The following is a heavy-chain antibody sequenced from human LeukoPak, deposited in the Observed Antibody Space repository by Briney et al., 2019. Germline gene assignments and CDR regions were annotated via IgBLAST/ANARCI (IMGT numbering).Heavy chain of an antibody. Sequence: SEPLSLPCSASGGSISSSSYYWGWIRQPPGKGLEGIGSIDYSGSTYYNPSVKSRVTISVDTSKSQFSLKLSSVTAADTAVYYCARDKGVPAGANDAFEIWGQGTMVTVSS. CDR1: GGSISSSSYY. D-gene: IGHD2-2*01. CDR3: ARDKGVPAGANDAFEI. V-gene: IGHV4-39*07. J-gene: IGHJ3*02. CDR2: IDYSGST.